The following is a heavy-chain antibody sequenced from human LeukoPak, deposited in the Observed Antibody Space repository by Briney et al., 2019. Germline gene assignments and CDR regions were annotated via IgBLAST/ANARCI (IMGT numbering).Heavy chain of an antibody. CDR1: GGSISSGDYY. V-gene: IGHV4-30-4*01. D-gene: IGHD2-15*01. Sequence: PSETLSLTCTVSGGSISSGDYYWSWIRQPPGMGLEWIGYIYYSGSTYYNPSLKSRVTISVDTSKNQFSLKLSSVTAADTAVYYCARVPSYCSGGSCYPTHFDYWGQGTLVTVSS. CDR3: ARVPSYCSGGSCYPTHFDY. CDR2: IYYSGST. J-gene: IGHJ4*02.